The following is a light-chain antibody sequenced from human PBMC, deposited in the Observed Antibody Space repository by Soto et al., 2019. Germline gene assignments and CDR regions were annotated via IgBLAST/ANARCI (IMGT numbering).Light chain of an antibody. CDR3: QQYNNWPPAWT. V-gene: IGKV3D-15*01. CDR1: QGVRSSY. CDR2: GAS. J-gene: IGKJ1*01. Sequence: GVTQTARTLTFSAGERSTLSRRASQGVRSSYLAWYQQKPGQAPRLLIYGASSRATGISDRFSGSGSGTDFTLTISSLQSEDFAVYYCQQYNNWPPAWTFGQGTKVDIK.